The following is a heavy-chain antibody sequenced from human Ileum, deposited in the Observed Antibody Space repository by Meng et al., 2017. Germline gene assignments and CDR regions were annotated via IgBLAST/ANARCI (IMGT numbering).Heavy chain of an antibody. CDR1: GGSFSGYY. V-gene: IGHV4-34*01. CDR3: ARGGHDSSGYYSFDY. J-gene: IGHJ4*02. Sequence: QVQLTPWGAGLLKPSETLSLTCAVYGGSFSGYYWSWIRQPPGKGLEWIGEINHSGSTNYNPSLKSRVTISVDTSKNQFSLKLSSVTAADTAVYYCARGGHDSSGYYSFDYWGQGTLVTVSS. D-gene: IGHD3-22*01. CDR2: INHSGST.